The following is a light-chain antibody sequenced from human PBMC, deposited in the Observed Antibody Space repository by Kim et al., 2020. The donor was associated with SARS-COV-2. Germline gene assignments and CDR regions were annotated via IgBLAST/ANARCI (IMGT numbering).Light chain of an antibody. CDR3: SAWNSSLSAWV. J-gene: IGLJ3*02. Sequence: QTATLTCHGNSNNVGHQGAAWLQQHLDHPPELLSSRNHNRPSGFSEGFSAAASGNTASLTITGLRPENEADYYCSAWNSSLSAWVFGGGTRLTVL. V-gene: IGLV10-54*01. CDR1: SNNVGHQG. CDR2: RNH.